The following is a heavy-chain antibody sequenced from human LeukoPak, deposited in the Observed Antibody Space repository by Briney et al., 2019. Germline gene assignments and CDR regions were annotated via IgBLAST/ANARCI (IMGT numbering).Heavy chain of an antibody. CDR1: GFNFSDYY. Sequence: GGSLRLSCAASGFNFSDYYMSWVRQAPGRGLEWISFFSSGDTNIKYADSVKGRFTISRDNAKNSLYLQMNSLRAEDTAVYFCAREIHSTGYYYAGGYMDVWGEGTTVTVPS. CDR2: FSSGDTNI. D-gene: IGHD3-22*01. CDR3: AREIHSTGYYYAGGYMDV. V-gene: IGHV3-11*04. J-gene: IGHJ6*03.